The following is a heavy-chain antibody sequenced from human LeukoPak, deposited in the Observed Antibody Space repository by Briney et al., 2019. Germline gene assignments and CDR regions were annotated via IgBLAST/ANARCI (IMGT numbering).Heavy chain of an antibody. V-gene: IGHV5-51*01. Sequence: GAALQISCKGSGYSFTSYWIGWARPTPGKGLEWMGIIYPGDSDTRYSPSFQGQVTISADKSIRTAYLQWSSLKASDTAMYYCARAAPFYDSSGYYYPDAFDIWGQGTMVTVSS. CDR3: ARAAPFYDSSGYYYPDAFDI. J-gene: IGHJ3*02. CDR2: IYPGDSDT. CDR1: GYSFTSYW. D-gene: IGHD3-22*01.